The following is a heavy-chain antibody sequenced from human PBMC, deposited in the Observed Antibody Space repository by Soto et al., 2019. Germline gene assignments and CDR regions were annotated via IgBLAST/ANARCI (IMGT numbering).Heavy chain of an antibody. V-gene: IGHV3-23*01. CDR3: AKDLTEVPVTFFDP. J-gene: IGHJ5*02. Sequence: GGSLRLSCAASGFTFSSYAMSWVRQAPGKGLEWVSAISGSGDSTYYADSVKGRFTISRDNSKNTMYLQMNSLRAEDTAIYFCAKDLTEVPVTFFDPWGQGTLVTVSS. D-gene: IGHD2-2*01. CDR1: GFTFSSYA. CDR2: ISGSGDST.